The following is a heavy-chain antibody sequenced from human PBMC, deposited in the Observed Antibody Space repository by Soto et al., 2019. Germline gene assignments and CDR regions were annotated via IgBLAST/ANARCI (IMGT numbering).Heavy chain of an antibody. J-gene: IGHJ5*01. Sequence: QVQLQQWGAGLLKPSETLSLTCAVYGGSFSGHSGTWIRQSPGKGLDWIGDINHSGRVNYSPSLKSRVTISLDTSKNQFSLTLSAVTAADTAMYYCSTRAYDTNGYYRFDPWGQGTLVTVSS. CDR1: GGSFSGHS. CDR3: STRAYDTNGYYRFDP. D-gene: IGHD3-22*01. V-gene: IGHV4-34*01. CDR2: INHSGRV.